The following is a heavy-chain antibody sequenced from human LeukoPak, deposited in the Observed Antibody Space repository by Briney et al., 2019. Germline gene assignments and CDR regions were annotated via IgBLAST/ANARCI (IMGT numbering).Heavy chain of an antibody. Sequence: PSETLSLTCAVYGGSFSGYYWSLIRQPPGKGLEWIGEINHSGSTNYNPSLKSRVTISVDTSKNQFSLKLSSVTAADTAVYYCARGLGYDILTGYNWFDPWGQGTLVTVSS. CDR2: INHSGST. CDR1: GGSFSGYY. J-gene: IGHJ5*02. D-gene: IGHD3-9*01. CDR3: ARGLGYDILTGYNWFDP. V-gene: IGHV4-34*01.